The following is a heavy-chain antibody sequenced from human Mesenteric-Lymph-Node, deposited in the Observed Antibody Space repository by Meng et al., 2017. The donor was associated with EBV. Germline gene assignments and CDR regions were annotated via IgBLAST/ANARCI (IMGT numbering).Heavy chain of an antibody. D-gene: IGHD6-13*01. CDR1: GLTVSSGY. J-gene: IGHJ2*01. CDR3: ARESGSWSYFDL. V-gene: IGHV3-53*01. CDR2: INSGGGT. Sequence: EVQLVESGGGLIQPGGSLRVSCAASGLTVSSGYMNWVRQAPGKGLEWVSVINSGGGTSYADSVKGRFTISRDNSKNTVHLLMNSLRADDTAVYYCARESGSWSYFDLWGRGTLVTVSS.